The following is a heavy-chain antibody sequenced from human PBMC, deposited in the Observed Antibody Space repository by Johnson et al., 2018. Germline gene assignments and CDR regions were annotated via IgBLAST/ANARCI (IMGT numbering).Heavy chain of an antibody. V-gene: IGHV3-30*04. Sequence: QVQLVQSGGGVVQPGRSLRLSCAASGFTFSSYAMHWVRQAPGKGLEWVAVISYDGSNKYYADSVKGRFTISSDNSKNTLHLQMNSLRAEDTAVYSCARDYYDSSGFSLRGYAFDIWGQGTMVTVSS. CDR1: GFTFSSYA. CDR2: ISYDGSNK. J-gene: IGHJ3*02. D-gene: IGHD3-22*01. CDR3: ARDYYDSSGFSLRGYAFDI.